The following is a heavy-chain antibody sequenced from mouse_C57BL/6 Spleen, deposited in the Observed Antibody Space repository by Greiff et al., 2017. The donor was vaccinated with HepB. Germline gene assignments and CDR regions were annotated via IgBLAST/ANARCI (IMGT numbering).Heavy chain of an antibody. D-gene: IGHD1-1*01. V-gene: IGHV14-4*01. Sequence: EVQLQQSGAELVRPGASVKLSCTASGFNIKDDYMHWVKQRPEQGLEWIGCIDPENGDTEYASKFQGKATITADTSSNTAYLQLSSLTSEDTAVYDCTHYYGSSYGYFDVWGTGTTVTVSS. CDR2: IDPENGDT. CDR1: GFNIKDDY. J-gene: IGHJ1*03. CDR3: THYYGSSYGYFDV.